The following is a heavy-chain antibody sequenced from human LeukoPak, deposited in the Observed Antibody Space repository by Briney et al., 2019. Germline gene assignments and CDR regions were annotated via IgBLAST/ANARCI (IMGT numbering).Heavy chain of an antibody. CDR1: GFTFSSYS. CDR3: ARWTNFHAFDI. J-gene: IGHJ3*02. D-gene: IGHD1-1*01. Sequence: GGSLRLSCAASGFTFSSYSMKWVRQAPGKGLEWVSLLYSAGSTNYADSVKGRFTISRDDSKNTVYLQMISLRAEDTAVYYCARWTNFHAFDIWGQGTLVTVSS. CDR2: LYSAGST. V-gene: IGHV3-53*01.